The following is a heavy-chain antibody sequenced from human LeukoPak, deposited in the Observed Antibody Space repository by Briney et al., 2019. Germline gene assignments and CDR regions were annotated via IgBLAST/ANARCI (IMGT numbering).Heavy chain of an antibody. D-gene: IGHD6-13*01. Sequence: GESLKISCKGSGYIFTTYWIGRVRQMPGKGLEWMGIIYPGDSDPRYSPSFQGQVTISADKSISTAYLQWSSLKASDSAMYYCVRHGLGSSWFGFDYWGQGTLVTVSS. V-gene: IGHV5-51*01. J-gene: IGHJ4*02. CDR3: VRHGLGSSWFGFDY. CDR1: GYIFTTYW. CDR2: IYPGDSDP.